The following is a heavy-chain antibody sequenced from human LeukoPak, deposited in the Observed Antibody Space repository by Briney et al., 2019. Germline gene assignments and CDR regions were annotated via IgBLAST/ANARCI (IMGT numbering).Heavy chain of an antibody. CDR2: IIPIFGTA. V-gene: IGHV1-69*01. J-gene: IGHJ6*03. D-gene: IGHD6-6*01. CDR3: ARGLYSSSPAPTEYYYYMDV. Sequence: SVKVSCKASGGTFSSYAISWVRQAPGQGLEWMGGIIPIFGTANYAQKFQGRVTITADESTSTAYMELSSLRSEDTAVYYCARGLYSSSPAPTEYYYYMDVWGKGTTVTVSS. CDR1: GGTFSSYA.